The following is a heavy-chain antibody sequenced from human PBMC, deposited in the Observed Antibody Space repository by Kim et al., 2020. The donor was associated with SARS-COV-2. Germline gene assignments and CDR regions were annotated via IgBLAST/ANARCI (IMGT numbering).Heavy chain of an antibody. CDR2: IIPIFGIA. CDR1: GGTFSSYA. CDR3: ARGYCSGGSCYPFRFIMDV. Sequence: SVKVSCKASGGTFSSYAISWVRQAPGQGLEWMGRIIPIFGIANYAQKFQGRVTITADKSTSTAYMELSSLRSEDTAVYYRARGYCSGGSCYPFRFIMDVWGKGTTVTVSS. J-gene: IGHJ6*03. D-gene: IGHD2-15*01. V-gene: IGHV1-69*04.